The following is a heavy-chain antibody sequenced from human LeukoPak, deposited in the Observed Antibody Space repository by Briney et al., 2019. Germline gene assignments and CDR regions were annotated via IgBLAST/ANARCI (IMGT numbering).Heavy chain of an antibody. CDR3: ASAYYDFWSGYQKTYYYYMDV. CDR1: GGTFSSYA. Sequence: GASVKVSCKASGGTFSSYAISWVRQASGQGLEWMGGIIPIFGTANYAQKFQGRVTITTDESTSTAYMELSSLRSEDTAVYYCASAYYDFWSGYQKTYYYYMDVWGKGTTVTVSS. V-gene: IGHV1-69*05. CDR2: IIPIFGTA. D-gene: IGHD3-3*01. J-gene: IGHJ6*03.